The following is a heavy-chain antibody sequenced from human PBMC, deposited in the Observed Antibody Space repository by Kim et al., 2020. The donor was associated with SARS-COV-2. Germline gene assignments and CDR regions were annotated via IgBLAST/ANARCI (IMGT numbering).Heavy chain of an antibody. CDR3: ARTRLDTTVTPYYYYGLYI. CDR1: NGSFSTFY. V-gene: IGHV4-59*01. Sequence: SETLSLTCTVSNGSFSTFYWNWVRQSPGKEPEWIGYVYYSGATNYNPSLRSRVTISIDTSKNQFSLKVNSVTAADTAVYYCARTRLDTTVTPYYYYGLYIWGQGTTVTVSS. CDR2: VYYSGAT. D-gene: IGHD1-1*01. J-gene: IGHJ6*02.